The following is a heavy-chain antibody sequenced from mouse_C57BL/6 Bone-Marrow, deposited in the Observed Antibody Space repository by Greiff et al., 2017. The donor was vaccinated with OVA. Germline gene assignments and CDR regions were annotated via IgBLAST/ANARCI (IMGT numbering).Heavy chain of an antibody. J-gene: IGHJ3*01. Sequence: DVMLVESGGGLVKPGGSLKLSCAASGFTFSSYAMSWVRQTPEKRLAWVATISDGGSYTYYPDNVKGRFTISRDNAKNNLYLQMSHLKSEDTAMYYCARDSPYGNSWFAYWGQGTLVTVSA. CDR1: GFTFSSYA. V-gene: IGHV5-4*01. D-gene: IGHD2-1*01. CDR2: ISDGGSYT. CDR3: ARDSPYGNSWFAY.